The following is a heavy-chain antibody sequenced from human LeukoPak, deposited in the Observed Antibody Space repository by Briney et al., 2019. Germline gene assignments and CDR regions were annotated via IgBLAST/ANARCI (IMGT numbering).Heavy chain of an antibody. J-gene: IGHJ3*02. CDR1: GFTFSSYG. CDR3: ARTDYDILTGYSHDAFDI. D-gene: IGHD3-9*01. CDR2: IRYDGSNK. V-gene: IGHV3-30*02. Sequence: GGSLRLSCAASGFTFSSYGMHWVRQAPGKGLEWVAFIRYDGSNKYYADSVKGRFTISRDNSKNTLYLQMNSLRAEDTAVYYCARTDYDILTGYSHDAFDIWGQGTMVTVSS.